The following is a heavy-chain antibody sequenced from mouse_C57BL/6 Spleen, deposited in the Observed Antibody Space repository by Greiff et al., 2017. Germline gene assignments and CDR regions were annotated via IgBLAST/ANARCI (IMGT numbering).Heavy chain of an antibody. CDR3: ARDYGNLRYLDV. D-gene: IGHD2-1*01. CDR2: INPSTGGT. CDR1: GYSFTGYY. Sequence: EVQLQESGPELVKPGASVKISCKASGYSFTGYYMNWVKQSPEKSLEWIGEINPSTGGTTYNQKFKAQATLTVDKSSSTAYMQLKSLTSEYSAVXYCARDYGNLRYLDVWGTGTTVTVSS. J-gene: IGHJ1*03. V-gene: IGHV1-42*01.